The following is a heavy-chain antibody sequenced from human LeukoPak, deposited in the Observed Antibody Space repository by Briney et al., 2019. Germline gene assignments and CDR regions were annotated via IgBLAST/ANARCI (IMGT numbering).Heavy chain of an antibody. CDR1: GGSFSGYY. D-gene: IGHD2-2*01. J-gene: IGHJ3*02. CDR3: AREGCSSTSCYLGAFDI. V-gene: IGHV4-34*01. CDR2: INHSGST. Sequence: SETLSLTCAVYGGSFSGYYWSWIRQPPGKGLEWIGEINHSGSTNYNPSLKSRVTISVDTSKNQFSLKLSSVTAVDTAVYYCAREGCSSTSCYLGAFDIWGQGTMVTVSS.